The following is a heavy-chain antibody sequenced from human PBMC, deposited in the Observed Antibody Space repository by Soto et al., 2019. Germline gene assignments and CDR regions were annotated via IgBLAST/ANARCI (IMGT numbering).Heavy chain of an antibody. Sequence: DVKLVESGGGLVQPGDSLRLSCEVSGFTFSMYSMSWVRQSPGKGLEWVAKIPQDGVDGHYADSVKGRFIISRDNDKNSLNLQLNNVRAEDTAVYYCARDHLILPAHDFFYGSDVWGRGATVTVSS. CDR2: IPQDGVDG. CDR3: ARDHLILPAHDFFYGSDV. J-gene: IGHJ6*02. V-gene: IGHV3-7*03. D-gene: IGHD2-21*02. CDR1: GFTFSMYS.